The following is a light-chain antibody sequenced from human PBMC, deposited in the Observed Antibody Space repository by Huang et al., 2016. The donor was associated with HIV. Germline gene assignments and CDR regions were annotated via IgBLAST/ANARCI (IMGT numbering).Light chain of an antibody. Sequence: EMVMTQSPATLSVSPGERATLSCRASQSVSSNLAWYQQKPGQGPRLLLYGASTRATGIPARFSGSGSGTDFTLTITSPQSEDIAVYYCLQYSTWPPVTFGQGTRLEI. V-gene: IGKV3D-15*01. CDR3: LQYSTWPPVT. CDR2: GAS. CDR1: QSVSSN. J-gene: IGKJ5*01.